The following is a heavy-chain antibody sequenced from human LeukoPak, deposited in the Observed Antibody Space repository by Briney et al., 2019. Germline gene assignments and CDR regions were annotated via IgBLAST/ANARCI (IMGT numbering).Heavy chain of an antibody. V-gene: IGHV1-46*03. CDR1: GYTFTSYY. Sequence: ASVKVSCKASGYTFTSYYMHWVRQAPGQGLEWMGIINPSGGSTSYAQKFQGRVTMTRDTSTSTVYMELSSLRSEDTAVYYCAIASSSPPFYFDYWAREPLSPSPQ. D-gene: IGHD6-13*01. CDR2: INPSGGST. CDR3: AIASSSPPFYFDY. J-gene: IGHJ4*02.